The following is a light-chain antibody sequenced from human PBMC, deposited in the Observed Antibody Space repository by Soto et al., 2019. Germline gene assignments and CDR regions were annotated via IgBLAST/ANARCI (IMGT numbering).Light chain of an antibody. Sequence: DFQLTQSPASLSASVGDRVTITCRSSQFISRYLNWYQQKPGKAPKSLISSASTLPNGVPSRFSCSGSGTEITLTISNMQPEDFATYYCHRSDRTPLFTFGPGTKVDIK. J-gene: IGKJ3*01. CDR3: HRSDRTPLFT. CDR2: SAS. CDR1: QFISRY. V-gene: IGKV1-39*01.